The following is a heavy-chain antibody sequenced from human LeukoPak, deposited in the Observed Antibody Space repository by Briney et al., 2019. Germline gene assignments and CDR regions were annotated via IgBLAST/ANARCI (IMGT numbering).Heavy chain of an antibody. D-gene: IGHD6-19*01. CDR1: GGTFSSYA. CDR3: AGEDRAVAGSFDY. J-gene: IGHJ4*02. V-gene: IGHV1-69*05. CDR2: IIPIFGTA. Sequence: SVKVSCKASGGTFSSYAISWVRQAPGQGLEWMGGIIPIFGTANYAQKFQGRVTITTDESTSTAYMELSSLRSEDTAVYYCAGEDRAVAGSFDYWGQGSLVTVSS.